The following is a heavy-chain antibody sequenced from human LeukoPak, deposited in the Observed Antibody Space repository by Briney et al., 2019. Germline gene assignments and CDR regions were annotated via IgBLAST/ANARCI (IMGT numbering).Heavy chain of an antibody. D-gene: IGHD2-2*01. Sequence: ASVKGSCKASGYTFTSYYMHWVRQAPEQGLEWMGIINPSGGSTSYAQKFQGRVTMTRDTSTSTVYMELSSLRSEDTAVYYCARDSPVVPAAIFYYYYGMDVWGQGTTVTVSS. CDR1: GYTFTSYY. CDR2: INPSGGST. J-gene: IGHJ6*02. CDR3: ARDSPVVPAAIFYYYYGMDV. V-gene: IGHV1-46*01.